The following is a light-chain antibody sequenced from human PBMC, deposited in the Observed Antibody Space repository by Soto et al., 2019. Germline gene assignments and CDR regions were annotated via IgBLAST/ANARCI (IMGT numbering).Light chain of an antibody. Sequence: QSALTQPASVSGSTGQSITISCTGTSSDVGTYNLVSWYQQHPGKAPKLMIYEGSKRPSGVSNRFSGSKSGNTASLTISGLQAEDEADYYCCSYAGSRISMVFGGGTKVTVL. J-gene: IGLJ2*01. V-gene: IGLV2-23*01. CDR3: CSYAGSRISMV. CDR2: EGS. CDR1: SSDVGTYNL.